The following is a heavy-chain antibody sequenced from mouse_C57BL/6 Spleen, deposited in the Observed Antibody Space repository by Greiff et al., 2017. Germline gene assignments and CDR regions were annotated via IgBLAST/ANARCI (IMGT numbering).Heavy chain of an antibody. D-gene: IGHD2-3*01. J-gene: IGHJ2*01. V-gene: IGHV5-16*01. CDR2: INYDGSST. Sequence: EVHLVESEGGLVQPGSSMKLSCTASGFTFSDYYMAWVRQVPEKGLEWVANINYDGSSTYYLDSLKSRFIISRDNAKNILYLQMSSLKSEDTATYYCARVPDGYYFDDWGQGTTLTVSS. CDR3: ARVPDGYYFDD. CDR1: GFTFSDYY.